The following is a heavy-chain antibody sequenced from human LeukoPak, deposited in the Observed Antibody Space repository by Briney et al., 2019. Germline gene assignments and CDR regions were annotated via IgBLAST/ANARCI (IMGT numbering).Heavy chain of an antibody. V-gene: IGHV4-39*01. Sequence: SETLSLTCTVSGGSISSSSYYWGWIRQPPGKGLEWIGSIYYSGSTYYNPSLKSRVTKSVDTSKNQFSLKLSSVTAADTAVYYCARPIAAPARGLYNWFDPWGQGTLVTVSS. CDR3: ARPIAAPARGLYNWFDP. D-gene: IGHD6-13*01. CDR2: IYYSGST. CDR1: GGSISSSSYY. J-gene: IGHJ5*02.